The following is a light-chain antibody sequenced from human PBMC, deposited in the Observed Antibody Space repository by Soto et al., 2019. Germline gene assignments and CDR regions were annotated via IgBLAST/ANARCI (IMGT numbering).Light chain of an antibody. CDR2: ENN. V-gene: IGLV6-57*02. Sequence: NFMLTQPHSVSESPGRTVTISCTGSSGSIASHYVQWYQQRPGSAPTTVIYENNQRPSGVPGRFSASIDSSSNSASLTISGLKTEDEADYYCQSYDSNKQVFGGGTKVTVL. CDR3: QSYDSNKQV. CDR1: SGSIASHY. J-gene: IGLJ3*02.